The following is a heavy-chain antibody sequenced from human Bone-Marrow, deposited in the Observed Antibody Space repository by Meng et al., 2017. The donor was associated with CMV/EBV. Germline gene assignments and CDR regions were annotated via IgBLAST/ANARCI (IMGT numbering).Heavy chain of an antibody. CDR2: IDPKSGGT. Sequence: GSVNVSCKASGYTFTNYYVHWVRQAPGQGLEWMGWIDPKSGGTKYAEKFQGRVTMTRDTSISTAYMEMSRLRSDDTAIYYCARDLWGMGQWGLMDYWGQGILVTVSS. D-gene: IGHD1-26*01. V-gene: IGHV1-2*02. CDR3: ARDLWGMGQWGLMDY. CDR1: GYTFTNYY. J-gene: IGHJ4*02.